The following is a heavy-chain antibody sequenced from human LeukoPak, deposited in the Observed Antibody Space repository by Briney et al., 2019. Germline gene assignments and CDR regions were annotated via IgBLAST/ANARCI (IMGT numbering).Heavy chain of an antibody. J-gene: IGHJ2*01. CDR1: GYSISSGYY. D-gene: IGHD4-17*01. V-gene: IGHV4-38-2*01. Sequence: SETPSLTCAVSGYSISSGYYWGWIRQPPGKGLEWIGSIYHSGNTYYNPSLKSRVTISVDTSKNQFFLKVTSVTAADAAVYYCARPKYGDAAYFALWGRGALVTVSS. CDR2: IYHSGNT. CDR3: ARPKYGDAAYFAL.